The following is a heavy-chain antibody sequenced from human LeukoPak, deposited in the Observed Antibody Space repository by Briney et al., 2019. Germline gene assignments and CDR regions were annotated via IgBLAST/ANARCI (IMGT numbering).Heavy chain of an antibody. CDR3: AKENRYYYDSSGSYVFDY. D-gene: IGHD3-22*01. J-gene: IGHJ4*02. V-gene: IGHV3-30*18. Sequence: SGGSLRLSCAASGFTFSSYGMHWVRQAPGKGLEWVAVISYDGSNKYYADSVKGRFTISRDNSKNTLYLQMNSLRAEDTAVYYCAKENRYYYDSSGSYVFDYWGQGTLVTVSS. CDR2: ISYDGSNK. CDR1: GFTFSSYG.